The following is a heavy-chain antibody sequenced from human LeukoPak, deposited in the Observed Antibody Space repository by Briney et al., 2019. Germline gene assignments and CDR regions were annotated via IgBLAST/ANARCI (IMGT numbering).Heavy chain of an antibody. V-gene: IGHV3-43*02. D-gene: IGHD3-22*01. Sequence: GGSLRLSCAASGFTFVDYAMHWVRQAPGKGLEWVSLISGDGGSTYYADSVKGRFTISRDNSKNSLYLQMNSLRTEDTALYYCAKTGTYYDSSGYYYLEYFDYWGQGTLVTVSS. CDR1: GFTFVDYA. CDR2: ISGDGGST. CDR3: AKTGTYYDSSGYYYLEYFDY. J-gene: IGHJ4*02.